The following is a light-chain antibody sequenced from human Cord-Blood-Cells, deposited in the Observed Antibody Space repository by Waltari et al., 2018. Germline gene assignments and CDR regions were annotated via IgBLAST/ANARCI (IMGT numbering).Light chain of an antibody. Sequence: DIQMTQSPSSLSASVGDRVTITCRASQSISSYLNWYQQKPGKAPKLLIYAASSLQSGVRSRFSGSGSGTDFTLTISSLQPEDFATYYCQQSYSTPRGFGQGTKVEIK. CDR1: QSISSY. CDR2: AAS. V-gene: IGKV1-39*01. J-gene: IGKJ1*01. CDR3: QQSYSTPRG.